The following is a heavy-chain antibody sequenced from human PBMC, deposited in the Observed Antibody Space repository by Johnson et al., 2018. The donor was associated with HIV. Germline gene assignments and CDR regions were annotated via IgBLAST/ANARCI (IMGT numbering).Heavy chain of an antibody. D-gene: IGHD6-6*01. Sequence: QVQLVESGGGVVQPGRSLRLSCAASGFTFSSYGMHWVRQAPGKGLEWVAVISYDGSNKYYADSVKGRFTISRDNSKNTLYLQMNSLRAEDTAVYYCARGVYSSSIEDAFDIWGQGTMVTVSS. CDR1: GFTFSSYG. J-gene: IGHJ3*02. V-gene: IGHV3-30*19. CDR3: ARGVYSSSIEDAFDI. CDR2: ISYDGSNK.